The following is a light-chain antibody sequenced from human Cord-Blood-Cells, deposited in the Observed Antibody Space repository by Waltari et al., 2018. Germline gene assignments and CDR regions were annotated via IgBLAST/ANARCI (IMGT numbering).Light chain of an antibody. CDR1: QSISSY. Sequence: DIQMTQSPSSLFAYVGDRVTITCRASQSISSYFNWYQQKPGKAPKLLIYAASSLQSGVPSRFSGSGSGTDFTLTISSLQPEDFATYYCQQSYSTPWTFGQGTKVEIK. J-gene: IGKJ1*01. CDR2: AAS. V-gene: IGKV1-39*01. CDR3: QQSYSTPWT.